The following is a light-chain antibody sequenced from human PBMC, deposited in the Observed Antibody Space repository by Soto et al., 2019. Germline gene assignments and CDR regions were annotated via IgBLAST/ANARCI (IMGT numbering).Light chain of an antibody. Sequence: PGERATLSCRASQSVSSYLAWYQQKPDQAPRLLIYDASNRATGIPARFSGSGSGTDFTLTISSLEPEDFAVYYCQQRSNWPPWTFGQGTKVEIK. CDR2: DAS. CDR1: QSVSSY. CDR3: QQRSNWPPWT. J-gene: IGKJ1*01. V-gene: IGKV3-11*01.